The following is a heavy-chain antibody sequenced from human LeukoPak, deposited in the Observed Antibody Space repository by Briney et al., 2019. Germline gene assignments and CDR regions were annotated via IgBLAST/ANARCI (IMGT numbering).Heavy chain of an antibody. Sequence: PGGSLRLTCAASGFTFSSYAMHWVRQAPGKGLEWVAVMSYDGSNKDYADSVKGRFTISRDNSKNTLYLQMNSLRAEDTAMYYCAKVGDSSSWYGAPDYWGQGTLVTVSS. D-gene: IGHD6-13*01. J-gene: IGHJ4*02. CDR3: AKVGDSSSWYGAPDY. V-gene: IGHV3-30*04. CDR2: MSYDGSNK. CDR1: GFTFSSYA.